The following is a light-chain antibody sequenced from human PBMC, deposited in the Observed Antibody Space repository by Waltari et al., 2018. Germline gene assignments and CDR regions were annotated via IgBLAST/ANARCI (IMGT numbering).Light chain of an antibody. J-gene: IGLJ3*02. CDR2: GNN. CDR3: QSYDTSLIVSV. Sequence: QSVLTQPPSVSGAPGQRVTISCTGSSSNIGAGYDVHWYQHVPGTAPKLLIYGNNKRPSGVPERFSGSKSATSASLAFTGLQAEDEADYYCQSYDTSLIVSVFGGGTKLTVL. CDR1: SSNIGAGYD. V-gene: IGLV1-40*01.